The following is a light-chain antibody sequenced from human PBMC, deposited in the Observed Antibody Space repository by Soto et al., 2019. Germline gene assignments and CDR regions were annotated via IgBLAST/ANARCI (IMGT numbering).Light chain of an antibody. CDR1: QSITNW. V-gene: IGKV1-5*03. J-gene: IGKJ3*01. CDR2: TAS. CDR3: QQYHSYPFT. Sequence: DIQMTQSPSTLSASVGDRLSITCRASQSITNWLAWYQQKPGKAPKLLIYTASSLQSEVPSRFSGSASGPEFTLTISGLQPDDFATYYCQQYHSYPFTFGPGTKVDIK.